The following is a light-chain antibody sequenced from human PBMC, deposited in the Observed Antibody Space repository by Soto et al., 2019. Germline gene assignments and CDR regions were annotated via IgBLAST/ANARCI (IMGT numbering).Light chain of an antibody. CDR1: QSVLYSSNDKNY. V-gene: IGKV4-1*01. Sequence: DIVLAQSPDSLTVSLGERATINCKSSQSVLYSSNDKNYLAWYQRKPGQPPKLLISWASTRESGVPDRFSGSGSGKDFTLSISSLQTEDVAVYYCQHYYTAPPTFGQGTKLEIK. CDR3: QHYYTAPPT. J-gene: IGKJ2*01. CDR2: WAS.